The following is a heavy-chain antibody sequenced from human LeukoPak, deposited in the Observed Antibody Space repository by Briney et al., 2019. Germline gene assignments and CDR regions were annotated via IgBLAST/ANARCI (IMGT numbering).Heavy chain of an antibody. CDR3: MTTYYYDSSGPPKGFQH. CDR1: GYTFTGYY. V-gene: IGHV1-2*02. Sequence: ASVKVSCKASGYTFTGYYMHWVRQAPGQGLEWMGWINPNSGGTNYAQKFQGRVTMTRDTSISTAYMELSSLRSEDTAVYYCMTTYYYDSSGPPKGFQHWGQGTLVTVSS. J-gene: IGHJ1*01. CDR2: INPNSGGT. D-gene: IGHD3-22*01.